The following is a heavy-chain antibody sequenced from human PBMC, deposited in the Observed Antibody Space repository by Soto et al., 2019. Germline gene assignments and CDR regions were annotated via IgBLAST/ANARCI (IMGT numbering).Heavy chain of an antibody. V-gene: IGHV3-43*01. CDR2: ISWDGSGT. Sequence: EVQLVESGGVVVQPGGSLRLSCAASGFTFDDYTMHWVRQAPGKGLEWVSLISWDGSGTYYADSVKGRFTISRDNSKNALYLQMNSLRTEDTALYYCAKDFYYGSGSYTGSGAFDIWGQGTRVTVSS. D-gene: IGHD3-10*01. J-gene: IGHJ3*02. CDR3: AKDFYYGSGSYTGSGAFDI. CDR1: GFTFDDYT.